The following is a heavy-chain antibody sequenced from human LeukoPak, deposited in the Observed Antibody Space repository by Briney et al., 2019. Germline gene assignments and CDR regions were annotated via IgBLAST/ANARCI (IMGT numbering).Heavy chain of an antibody. J-gene: IGHJ4*02. V-gene: IGHV1-69*13. Sequence: SSEKVSCKSSGGSFNSYTISWVRQAPGQGLLEWLGGVNPFSGTANYAQQFQGRLTIISDESTRTAYMELSSLGSEDSAVYYCARTKHLVGYFFDFWGQGTLVTVSS. CDR1: GGSFNSYT. D-gene: IGHD6-6*01. CDR2: VNPFSGTA. CDR3: ARTKHLVGYFFDF.